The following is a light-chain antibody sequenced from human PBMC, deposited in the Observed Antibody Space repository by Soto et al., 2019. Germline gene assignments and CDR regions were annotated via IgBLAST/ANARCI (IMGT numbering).Light chain of an antibody. J-gene: IGKJ1*01. CDR1: QSVSNNY. Sequence: EIVLTQSPGTLSLSPRERATLSCRASQSVSNNYLAWYQHRPGQAPRLLIYGASTRAPGIPDRFSGSGSGTDFTLTITRLEPEDLAVYYCQQYAASPRTFGQGTQV. CDR3: QQYAASPRT. CDR2: GAS. V-gene: IGKV3-20*01.